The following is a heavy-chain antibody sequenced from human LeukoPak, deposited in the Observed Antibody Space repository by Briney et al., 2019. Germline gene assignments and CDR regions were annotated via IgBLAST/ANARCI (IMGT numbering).Heavy chain of an antibody. D-gene: IGHD3-3*01. V-gene: IGHV4-59*01. CDR1: GGSISSYY. CDR2: IYYSGST. CDR3: ARGPTVLRFLEWFSEYYYGMDV. J-gene: IGHJ6*02. Sequence: SETLSLTCTVSGGSISSYYWSWIRQPPGKGLEWIGYIYYSGSTNYNPSLKSRVTISVGTSKNQFSLKLSSVTAADTAVYYCARGPTVLRFLEWFSEYYYGMDVWGQGTTVTVSS.